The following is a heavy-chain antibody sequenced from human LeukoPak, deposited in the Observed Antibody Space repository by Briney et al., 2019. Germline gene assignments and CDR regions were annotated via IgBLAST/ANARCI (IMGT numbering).Heavy chain of an antibody. CDR2: INPNSGGT. D-gene: IGHD3-10*01. CDR1: GYTFTGYY. J-gene: IGHJ4*02. CDR3: ASTPGGMVRGVIITPLGY. Sequence: ASVKVPCKASGYTFTGYYMHWVRQAPGQGLEWMGWINPNSGGTNYAQKFQGRVTMTRDTSISTAYMELSRLRSDDTAVYYCASTPGGMVRGVIITPLGYWGQGTLVTVSS. V-gene: IGHV1-2*02.